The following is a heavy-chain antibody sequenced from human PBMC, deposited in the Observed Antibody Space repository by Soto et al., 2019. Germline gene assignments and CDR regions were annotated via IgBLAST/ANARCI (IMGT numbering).Heavy chain of an antibody. CDR2: ISYDGSNK. CDR3: AKVLSPISTVTYSYYYGMDV. Sequence: PGGSLRLSCAASGFTFSSYGMHWVRQAPGKGLEWVAVISYDGSNKYYADSVKGRFTISRDNSKNTLYLQMNSLRAEDAAVYYSAKVLSPISTVTYSYYYGMDVCRRGTTVTASS. J-gene: IGHJ6*04. D-gene: IGHD4-17*01. CDR1: GFTFSSYG. V-gene: IGHV3-30*18.